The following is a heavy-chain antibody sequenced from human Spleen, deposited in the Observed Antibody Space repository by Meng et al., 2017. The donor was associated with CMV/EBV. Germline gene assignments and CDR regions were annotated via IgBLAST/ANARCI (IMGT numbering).Heavy chain of an antibody. D-gene: IGHD6-6*01. CDR2: ITSSGSTI. Sequence: LSLTCAASGFTFSNYEMNWVRQAPGKGLEWVSSITSSGSTIDYADSVKGRFTISRDNAKNSLYLQMNSLRAEDTAVYYCARGPYSSSTDYWGQGTLVTVSS. CDR3: ARGPYSSSTDY. CDR1: GFTFSNYE. J-gene: IGHJ4*02. V-gene: IGHV3-48*03.